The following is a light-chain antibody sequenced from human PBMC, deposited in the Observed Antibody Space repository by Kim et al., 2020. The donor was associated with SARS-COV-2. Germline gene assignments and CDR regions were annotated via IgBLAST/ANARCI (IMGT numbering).Light chain of an antibody. CDR3: SSYTSSSRV. CDR2: DVS. Sequence: QSALTQPAYVSGSPGQSNTISCTGTSSDVGGYNYVSWYQQHPGKAPKLMIYDVSKRPSGVSNRFSGSKSGNTASLTISGLQAEDEADYYCSSYTSSSRVFGGGTQLTV. CDR1: SSDVGGYNY. V-gene: IGLV2-14*01. J-gene: IGLJ3*02.